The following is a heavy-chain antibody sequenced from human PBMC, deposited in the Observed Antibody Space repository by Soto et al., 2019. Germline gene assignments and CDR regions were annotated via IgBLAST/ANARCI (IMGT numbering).Heavy chain of an antibody. CDR3: ARDYYDSSGYSGGNY. CDR2: IIPILGIA. D-gene: IGHD3-22*01. V-gene: IGHV1-69*08. J-gene: IGHJ4*02. Sequence: QVQLVQSGAEVKKPGSSVKVSCKASGGTFRSYTISWVRQAPGQGLEWMGRIIPILGIANYAQKFQGRVTITADKSTSTAYMELSSLRSEDTAVYYCARDYYDSSGYSGGNYWGQGTLVTVSS. CDR1: GGTFRSYT.